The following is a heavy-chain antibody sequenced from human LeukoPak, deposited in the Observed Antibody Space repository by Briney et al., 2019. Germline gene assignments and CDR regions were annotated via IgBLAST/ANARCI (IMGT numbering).Heavy chain of an antibody. CDR3: ARAIAAAGYYYYGMDV. Sequence: GGSLRLSCAASGFTVSSNYMSWVRQAPGKGLEWVSVIYSGGSTYYADSVKGRFTISRHNSKNTLYLPMNSLRAEDTAVYYCARAIAAAGYYYYGMDVWGQGTMVTVSS. V-gene: IGHV3-53*04. J-gene: IGHJ6*02. CDR2: IYSGGST. CDR1: GFTVSSNY. D-gene: IGHD6-13*01.